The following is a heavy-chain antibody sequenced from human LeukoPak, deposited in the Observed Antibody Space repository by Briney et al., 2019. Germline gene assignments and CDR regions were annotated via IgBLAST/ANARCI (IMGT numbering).Heavy chain of an antibody. CDR1: GFTFSSYA. Sequence: GRSLRLSRAGSGFTFSSYAMSWVRQAPGKGLEWVSAISGSGGSSYHADSVKGRSTISRDNSKNTLYLHMNSLRAEDTAVYYCAKGQLDDSSGYYYSGYFDLWGRGSLVTVSS. V-gene: IGHV3-23*01. D-gene: IGHD3-22*01. CDR3: AKGQLDDSSGYYYSGYFDL. CDR2: ISGSGGSS. J-gene: IGHJ2*01.